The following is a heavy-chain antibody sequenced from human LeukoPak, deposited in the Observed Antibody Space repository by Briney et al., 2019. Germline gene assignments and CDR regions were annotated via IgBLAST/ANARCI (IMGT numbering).Heavy chain of an antibody. CDR2: IIPIFGTA. V-gene: IGHV1-69*05. D-gene: IGHD2-2*01. CDR1: GGTFSSYA. Sequence: SVKVSCKASGGTFSSYAISWVRQAPGQGLEWMGGIIPIFGTASYAQKFQGRVTITTDESTSTAYMELSSLRSEDTAVYYCARGPSDCSSTSCYLGDAFDIWGQGTMVTVSS. CDR3: ARGPSDCSSTSCYLGDAFDI. J-gene: IGHJ3*02.